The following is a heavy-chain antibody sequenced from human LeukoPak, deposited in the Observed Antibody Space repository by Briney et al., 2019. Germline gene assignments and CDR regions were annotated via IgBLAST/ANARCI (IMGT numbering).Heavy chain of an antibody. Sequence: GASVKVSCKASGYTFTSYAMHWVRQAPGQRLEWMGWINAGNGNTKYSQKFQGRVAITRDTSASTAYMELSSLRSEDTAVYYCARWGCSSSWCLDYWGQGTLVTVSS. CDR1: GYTFTSYA. D-gene: IGHD6-13*01. J-gene: IGHJ4*02. CDR3: ARWGCSSSWCLDY. V-gene: IGHV1-3*01. CDR2: INAGNGNT.